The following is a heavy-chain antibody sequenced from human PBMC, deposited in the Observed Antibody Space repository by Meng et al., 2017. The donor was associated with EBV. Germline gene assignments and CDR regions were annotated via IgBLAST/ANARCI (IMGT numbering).Heavy chain of an antibody. CDR1: GGTFSSYA. V-gene: IGHV1-69*01. CDR2: IIPIFGTA. CDR3: ARDALGYCSGGSCPYNWFDP. J-gene: IGHJ5*02. Sequence: QVQLVESGAEVKKPGSSVKVSCKASGGTFSSYAISWVRQAPGQGLEWMGGIIPIFGTANYAQKFQGRVTITADESTSTAYMELSSLRSEDTAVYYCARDALGYCSGGSCPYNWFDPWGQGTLVTVSS. D-gene: IGHD2-15*01.